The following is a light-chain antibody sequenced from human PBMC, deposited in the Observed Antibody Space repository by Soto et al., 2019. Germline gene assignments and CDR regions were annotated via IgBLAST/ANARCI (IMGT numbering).Light chain of an antibody. J-gene: IGKJ5*01. Sequence: VITQSPYSLSVSLCGRAIINCKWSRSVLHSSNNENSLAWYQQKAGQRPKLLIYRASTRESGVPDRISGSGSGTDFTLTISSLQAEDVAVYYCQQYYTAIAFGQGTRLEIK. CDR2: RAS. V-gene: IGKV4-1*01. CDR3: QQYYTAIA. CDR1: RSVLHSSNNENS.